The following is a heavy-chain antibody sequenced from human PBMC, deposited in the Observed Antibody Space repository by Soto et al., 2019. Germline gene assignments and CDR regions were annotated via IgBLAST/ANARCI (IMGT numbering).Heavy chain of an antibody. CDR3: ARDLGFGDYGGYFQH. V-gene: IGHV3-30-3*01. D-gene: IGHD4-17*01. Sequence: QVRLVESGGGVVQPGRSLRLSCAASGFTFSSHAMHWVRQAPGKGLEWVAVISYDGSNQYYADSVKGRFTISRDKSKSTLFLQMYSLTTEDTAVYYCARDLGFGDYGGYFQHWGRGTLVTVSS. CDR1: GFTFSSHA. J-gene: IGHJ1*01. CDR2: ISYDGSNQ.